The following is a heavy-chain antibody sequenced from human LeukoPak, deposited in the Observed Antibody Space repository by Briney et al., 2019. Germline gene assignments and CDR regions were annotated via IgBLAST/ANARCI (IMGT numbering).Heavy chain of an antibody. D-gene: IGHD2-21*02. V-gene: IGHV4-39*07. J-gene: IGHJ5*02. Sequence: SETLSLTCTVSGGSISSGGYYWSWIRQPPGKGLEWIGTIYSGGSTYYNPSLKSRVTLSVDTSKNHFYLKLNSVTAADTAVYYCARSLGIVVVTGLTEDDWFDPWGQGTLVTVSS. CDR3: ARSLGIVVVTGLTEDDWFDP. CDR2: IYSGGST. CDR1: GGSISSGGYY.